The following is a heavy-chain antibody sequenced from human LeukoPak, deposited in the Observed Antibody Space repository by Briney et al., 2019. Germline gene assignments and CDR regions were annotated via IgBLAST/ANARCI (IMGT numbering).Heavy chain of an antibody. CDR2: IYYSGST. CDR1: GGSIRSYY. CDR3: ARTIAAAGTEDY. V-gene: IGHV4-59*01. D-gene: IGHD6-13*01. J-gene: IGHJ4*02. Sequence: SETLSLTCNVSGGSIRSYYWSWIRQHPGKGLEWIGYIYYSGSTNYNPSLKSRVTISVDTSKNQFSLKLSSVTAADTAVYYCARTIAAAGTEDYWGQGTLVTVSS.